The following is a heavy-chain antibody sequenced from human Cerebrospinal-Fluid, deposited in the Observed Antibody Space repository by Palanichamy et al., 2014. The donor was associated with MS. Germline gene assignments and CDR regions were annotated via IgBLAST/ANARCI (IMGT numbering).Heavy chain of an antibody. CDR2: VYQTGAT. J-gene: IGHJ1*01. CDR1: GDSISSGGYS. Sequence: LQLQESGSGLVKPSQTLSLTCSVSGDSISSGGYSWNWIRQPPGKGLEWIGFVYQTGATFYSPSLKSRLSISVDRSKNQFSLNLKSVTAADTAVYYCARGGFTLFGVIIPYFERWGQGTLVTVSS. CDR3: ARGGFTLFGVIIPYFER. D-gene: IGHD3-3*01. V-gene: IGHV4-30-2*01.